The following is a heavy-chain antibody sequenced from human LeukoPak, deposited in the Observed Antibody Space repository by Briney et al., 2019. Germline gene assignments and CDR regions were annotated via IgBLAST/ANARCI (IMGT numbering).Heavy chain of an antibody. CDR3: ASTSGYCSGGNCYSAFDY. CDR1: GGSISSYY. J-gene: IGHJ4*02. CDR2: IYYSGST. D-gene: IGHD2-15*01. Sequence: SETLSLTCTVSGGSISSYYWSWIRQPPGKGLEWIGYIYYSGSTNYNPSLKSRVTISVDTSKNQFSLKLSSVTAADTAVYYCASTSGYCSGGNCYSAFDYWGQGTLVTVSS. V-gene: IGHV4-59*01.